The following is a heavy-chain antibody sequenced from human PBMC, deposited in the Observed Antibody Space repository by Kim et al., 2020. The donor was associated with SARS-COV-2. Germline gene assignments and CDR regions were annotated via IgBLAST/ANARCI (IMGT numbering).Heavy chain of an antibody. CDR3: ARSRRSTVTDLFDY. Sequence: PSLKSRVTISVETSKSQFSLKLSSVTAADTAVYYCARSRRSTVTDLFDYWGQGTLVTVSS. J-gene: IGHJ4*02. D-gene: IGHD4-4*01. V-gene: IGHV4-59*01.